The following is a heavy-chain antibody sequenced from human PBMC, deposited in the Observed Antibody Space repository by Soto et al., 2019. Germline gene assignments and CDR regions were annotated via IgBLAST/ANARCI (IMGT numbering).Heavy chain of an antibody. CDR3: VRASMPKAHFDS. J-gene: IGHJ4*02. CDR1: GGSIRGYY. V-gene: IGHV4-4*07. Sequence: SETLSLTRTVSGGSIRGYYWSWIRQSAGMGLEWIGRMHTSGSTNYNPSLKGRVTFSVDMSKNQISLKLTSVTAADTALYYCVRASMPKAHFDSWGQGTLVTVSS. CDR2: MHTSGST. D-gene: IGHD2-2*01.